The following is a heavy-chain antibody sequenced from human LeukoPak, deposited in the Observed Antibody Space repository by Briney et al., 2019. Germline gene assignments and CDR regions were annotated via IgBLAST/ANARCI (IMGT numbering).Heavy chain of an antibody. Sequence: SETLSLTCTVSGGSISSGSYYWSWIRQPPGKGLEWIGEINHSGSTNYNPSLKSRVTISVDTSKNQFSLKLSSVTAADTAVYYCAREERVYYYYMDVWGKGTTVTVSS. D-gene: IGHD5-24*01. CDR1: GGSISSGSYY. CDR3: AREERVYYYYMDV. J-gene: IGHJ6*03. V-gene: IGHV4-61*01. CDR2: INHSGST.